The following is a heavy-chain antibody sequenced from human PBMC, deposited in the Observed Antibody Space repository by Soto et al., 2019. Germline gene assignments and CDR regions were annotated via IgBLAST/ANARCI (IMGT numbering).Heavy chain of an antibody. V-gene: IGHV3-7*01. D-gene: IGHD3-10*01. CDR2: IKQDGSEK. CDR3: ARDGRYYGSGSYTYFDY. Sequence: GGSLRLSCAASGFTFSSYWMSWVRQAPGKGLEWVANIKQDGSEKYYVDSVKGRFTISRDNAKNSLYLQMNSLRAEDTAVYYCARDGRYYGSGSYTYFDYWGQGTLVTVSS. J-gene: IGHJ4*02. CDR1: GFTFSSYW.